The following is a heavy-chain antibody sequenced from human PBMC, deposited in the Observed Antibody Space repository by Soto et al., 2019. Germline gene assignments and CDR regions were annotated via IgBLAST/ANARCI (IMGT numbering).Heavy chain of an antibody. CDR3: ARATPVTIFGFDP. CDR1: GGSISSGGYY. J-gene: IGHJ5*02. V-gene: IGHV4-31*03. Sequence: QVQLQESGPGLVKPSQTLSLTCTVSGGSISSGGYYWSWIRQHPGKGLGWIGYIYYSGSTYYNPSLKSRVTIPVYTSKNQFSLKLSSVTAADTAVYYCARATPVTIFGFDPWGQGTLVTVSS. D-gene: IGHD3-3*01. CDR2: IYYSGST.